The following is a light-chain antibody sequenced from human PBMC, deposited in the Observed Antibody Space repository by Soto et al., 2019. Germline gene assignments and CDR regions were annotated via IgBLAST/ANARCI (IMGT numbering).Light chain of an antibody. V-gene: IGKV3-11*01. CDR1: QIIKSKF. J-gene: IGKJ1*01. CDR3: QQHSHWPPWT. Sequence: IVLTQPRCPLSLSPEKRATVSCRIIQIIKSKFLVWYQRKPGQAPRLLIFGASNRATGSPARFRGSGSGTDITLTISNLEPEDFAVYYCQQHSHWPPWTFGQGTKVDI. CDR2: GAS.